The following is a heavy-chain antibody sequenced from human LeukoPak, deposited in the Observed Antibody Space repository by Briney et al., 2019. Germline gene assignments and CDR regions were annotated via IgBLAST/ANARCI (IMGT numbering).Heavy chain of an antibody. V-gene: IGHV4-38-2*02. D-gene: IGHD3-9*01. CDR3: AREPSTVPTTGPDY. CDR2: VYHSGSI. Sequence: KPSETLSLTCAVSGYAISSGYYWGWIRQPPGKGLEWIGTVYHSGSIYYNPSLKSRLTMSIDTSKNQFSLKLTPVTAADTAVYYCAREPSTVPTTGPDYWGQGALVTVSS. J-gene: IGHJ4*02. CDR1: GYAISSGYY.